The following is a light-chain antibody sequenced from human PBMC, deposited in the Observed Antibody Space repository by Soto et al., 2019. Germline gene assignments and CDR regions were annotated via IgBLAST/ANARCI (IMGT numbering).Light chain of an antibody. Sequence: ELLLTQAPATLPSFPGDRVTLSWRASQAVNTRLAWYQQKPGQAPRLLIYHASNRATGIPARFSGSGSGTDFTLTISSLEPEDVEVYYCQQRSNWPITFGQGTRLEIK. V-gene: IGKV3-11*01. CDR2: HAS. CDR1: QAVNTR. CDR3: QQRSNWPIT. J-gene: IGKJ5*01.